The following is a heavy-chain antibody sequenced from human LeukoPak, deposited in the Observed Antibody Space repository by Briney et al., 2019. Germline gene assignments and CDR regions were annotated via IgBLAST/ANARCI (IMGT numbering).Heavy chain of an antibody. D-gene: IGHD3-10*01. J-gene: IGHJ4*02. CDR2: IYYSGST. V-gene: IGHV4-59*08. CDR3: ARQRGYYYGSGSYYIDY. Sequence: SETLSLTCTVSGGSISSYYWSWIRQPPGKGLEWIGYIYYSGSTNYNPSLKSRVTKSVDTSKNQFSLKLSSVTAADTAVYYCARQRGYYYGSGSYYIDYWGQGTLVTVSS. CDR1: GGSISSYY.